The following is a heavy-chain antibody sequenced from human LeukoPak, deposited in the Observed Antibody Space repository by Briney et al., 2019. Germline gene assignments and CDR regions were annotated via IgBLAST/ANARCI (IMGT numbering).Heavy chain of an antibody. D-gene: IGHD2-15*01. Sequence: PGGSLRLSCAASGLTVTNAWMNWVRQAPGKGLEWVSSISSSSSYIYYADSVKGRFTISRDNAKNSLYLQMNSLRAEDTAVYYCARDYSWVYWGQGTLVTVSS. CDR3: ARDYSWVY. J-gene: IGHJ4*02. V-gene: IGHV3-21*01. CDR2: ISSSSSYI. CDR1: GLTVTNAW.